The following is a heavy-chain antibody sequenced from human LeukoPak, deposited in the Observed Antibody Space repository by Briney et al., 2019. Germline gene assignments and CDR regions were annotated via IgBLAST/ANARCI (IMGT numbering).Heavy chain of an antibody. J-gene: IGHJ5*01. CDR2: ISWNGGSI. Sequence: GRSLRLSCVASGFTFENYAMHWVRQAPGKGLEWVAGISWNGGSIGYADFAKGRFTISRDNARNSLFLQMNTLRVEDTALYYCAKDRDPPYVGNSYGHYSDSWGHGTLVSVSS. CDR1: GFTFENYA. V-gene: IGHV3-9*01. D-gene: IGHD5-18*01. CDR3: AKDRDPPYVGNSYGHYSDS.